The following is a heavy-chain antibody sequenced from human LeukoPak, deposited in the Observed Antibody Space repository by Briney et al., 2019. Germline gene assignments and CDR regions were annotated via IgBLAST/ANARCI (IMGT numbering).Heavy chain of an antibody. D-gene: IGHD3-22*01. CDR2: IYSGGST. J-gene: IGHJ3*02. Sequence: GGSLRLSCAASGFTVSSNYMSWVRQAPGKGLGWVSVIYSGGSTYYADSVKGQFTISRDNSKNTLYLQMNSLRAEDTAVYYCARDGFSSGYPYDAFDIWGQGTMVTVSS. V-gene: IGHV3-53*01. CDR3: ARDGFSSGYPYDAFDI. CDR1: GFTVSSNY.